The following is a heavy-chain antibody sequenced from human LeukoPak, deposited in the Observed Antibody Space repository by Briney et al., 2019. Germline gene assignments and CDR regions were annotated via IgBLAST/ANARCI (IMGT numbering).Heavy chain of an antibody. D-gene: IGHD3-10*01. J-gene: IGHJ4*02. Sequence: GGSLRLSCAASGFTFSILDMSWVRQAPGKGLEWVSAISGSGGSTYYADSVKGRFTISRDNSKNTLYLQMNSLRAEDTAVYYCAKDPPGYFDYWGQGTLVTVSS. CDR1: GFTFSILD. CDR2: ISGSGGST. CDR3: AKDPPGYFDY. V-gene: IGHV3-23*01.